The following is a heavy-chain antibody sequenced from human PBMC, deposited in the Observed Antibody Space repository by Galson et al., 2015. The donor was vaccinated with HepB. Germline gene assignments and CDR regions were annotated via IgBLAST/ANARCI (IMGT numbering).Heavy chain of an antibody. CDR3: ARDPPLYCSGGSCYRANYYYGMDA. Sequence: SVKVSCKASGGTFSSYAISWVRQAPGQGLEWMGGIIPIFGTANYAQKFQGRVTITADKSTSTAYMELSSLRSEDTAVYYCARDPPLYCSGGSCYRANYYYGMDAWGQGTTVTVSS. CDR1: GGTFSSYA. V-gene: IGHV1-69*06. J-gene: IGHJ6*02. CDR2: IIPIFGTA. D-gene: IGHD2-15*01.